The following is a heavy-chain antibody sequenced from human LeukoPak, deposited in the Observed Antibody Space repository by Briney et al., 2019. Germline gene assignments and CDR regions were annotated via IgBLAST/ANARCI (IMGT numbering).Heavy chain of an antibody. V-gene: IGHV4-30-4*01. CDR3: ARQAEPKLWFGEYYFDY. J-gene: IGHJ4*02. Sequence: SETLSLTCTVSGGSISSGDYYWSWIRQPPGKGLEWIGYIYYSGSTYYNPSLKSRVTISVDTSKNQFSLKLSSVTAADTAVYYCARQAEPKLWFGEYYFDYWGQGTLVTVSS. CDR1: GGSISSGDYY. CDR2: IYYSGST. D-gene: IGHD3-10*01.